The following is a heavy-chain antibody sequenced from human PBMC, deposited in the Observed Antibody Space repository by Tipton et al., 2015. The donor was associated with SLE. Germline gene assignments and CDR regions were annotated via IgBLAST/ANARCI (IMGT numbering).Heavy chain of an antibody. CDR3: ATDTSYY. J-gene: IGHJ4*02. CDR1: GFTFGSYA. CDR2: ISGSDDYT. Sequence: SLRLSCTASGFTFGSYAMTWVRQAPGKGLEWVSAISGSDDYTYYANSVKGRFTISRDNSKSTLYLQMNTLRADDTAVYYCATDTSYYWGQGTLVTVS. D-gene: IGHD3-16*01. V-gene: IGHV3-23*01.